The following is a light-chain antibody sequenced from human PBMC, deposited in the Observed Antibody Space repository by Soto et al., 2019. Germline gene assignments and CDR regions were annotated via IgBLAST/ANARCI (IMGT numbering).Light chain of an antibody. CDR1: HSVSSSH. Sequence: EIVLTQSPGTLSSSPGERATLSCRASHSVSSSHLAWYQQKPGQAPRLLIYGASSRATGIPERFSGSGSGTDFTLTISRLEPEYFAVYFCQQYDDSPMYTFGHGTKLEI. CDR2: GAS. CDR3: QQYDDSPMYT. V-gene: IGKV3-20*01. J-gene: IGKJ2*01.